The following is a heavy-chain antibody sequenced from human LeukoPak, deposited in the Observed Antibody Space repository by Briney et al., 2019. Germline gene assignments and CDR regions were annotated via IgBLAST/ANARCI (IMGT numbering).Heavy chain of an antibody. CDR1: GYRFSDSY. J-gene: IGHJ5*02. V-gene: IGHV1-2*02. CDR3: VTAYDQ. CDR2: INPSSGDT. Sequence: GASVKVSCKASGYRFSDSYIHWVRQAPGHGFEWMGWINPSSGDTKYARMFRGRVTMTTGAAISTAYMELSGLTSADTAIYFCVTAYDQWGQGTLVTVSS.